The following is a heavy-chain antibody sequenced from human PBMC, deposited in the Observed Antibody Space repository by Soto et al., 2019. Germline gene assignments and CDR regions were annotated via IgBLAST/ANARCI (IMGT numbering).Heavy chain of an antibody. D-gene: IGHD3-22*01. J-gene: IGHJ4*02. Sequence: ASVKVSCKVSGYSLTELSMHWVRQAPGKGLEWMGGFDPKDGEAVYAQKFQGRVTMTEDTSTDTAHMELSSLRSEDTAVFYCATEPRDNYYYRSGGEYWGQGTQVTVSS. CDR3: ATEPRDNYYYRSGGEY. CDR2: FDPKDGEA. V-gene: IGHV1-24*01. CDR1: GYSLTELS.